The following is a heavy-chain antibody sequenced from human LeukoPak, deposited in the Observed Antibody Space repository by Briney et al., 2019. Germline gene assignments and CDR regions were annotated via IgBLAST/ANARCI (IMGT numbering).Heavy chain of an antibody. D-gene: IGHD3-10*01. CDR3: ARGCMVRGVKTPKPFDY. J-gene: IGHJ4*02. V-gene: IGHV4-39*01. CDR2: IYYSGST. Sequence: SETLSLTCTVSGGSISSSSYYWGWIRQPPGKGLEWIGSIYYSGSTYYNPSLKSRVTISVDTSKNQFSLKLSSVTAADTAVYYCARGCMVRGVKTPKPFDYWGQGTLVTVSS. CDR1: GGSISSSSYY.